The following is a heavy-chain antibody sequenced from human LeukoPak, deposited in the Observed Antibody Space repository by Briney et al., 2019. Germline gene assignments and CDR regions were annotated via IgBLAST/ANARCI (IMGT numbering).Heavy chain of an antibody. V-gene: IGHV3-15*01. J-gene: IGHJ4*02. D-gene: IGHD6-13*01. CDR2: IKSKTHGGTT. CDR1: GFTFSNAW. CDR3: ARDPLSSSSFDL. Sequence: GGSLRLSCGASGFTFSNAWMSWVRQAPGKGLEWVGRIKSKTHGGTTDYAAPVKGRFTISRDDSKNTLYLEMNSLRAEDTAVYYCARDPLSSSSFDLWGQGTLVTVSS.